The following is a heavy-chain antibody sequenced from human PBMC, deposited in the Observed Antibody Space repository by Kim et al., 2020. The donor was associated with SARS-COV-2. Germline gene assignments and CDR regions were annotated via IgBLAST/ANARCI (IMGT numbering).Heavy chain of an antibody. V-gene: IGHV3-30*18. D-gene: IGHD6-19*01. CDR2: ISYDGSNK. CDR1: GFTFSSYG. Sequence: GGSLRLSCAASGFTFSSYGMHWVRQAPGKGLEWVAVISYDGSNKYYADSVKGRFTISRDNSKNTLYLQMNSLRAEDTAVYYCAKAPTYSSGWYFQHWGQGTLVTVSS. CDR3: AKAPTYSSGWYFQH. J-gene: IGHJ1*01.